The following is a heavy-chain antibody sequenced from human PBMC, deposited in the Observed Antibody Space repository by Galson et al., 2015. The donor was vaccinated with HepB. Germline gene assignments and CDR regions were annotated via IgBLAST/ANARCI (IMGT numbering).Heavy chain of an antibody. CDR3: ARAVIRTGFLEWFSFDY. D-gene: IGHD3-3*01. CDR1: GDSVSSNNAA. J-gene: IGHJ4*02. Sequence: CAISGDSVSSNNAAWNWIRQSPSRGLEWLGRTYYRSKWYNDYAVSVKSRITINPDTSKNQFSLQLNPVTPEDTAVYYCARAVIRTGFLEWFSFDYWGQGTLVTVSS. CDR2: TYYRSKWYN. V-gene: IGHV6-1*01.